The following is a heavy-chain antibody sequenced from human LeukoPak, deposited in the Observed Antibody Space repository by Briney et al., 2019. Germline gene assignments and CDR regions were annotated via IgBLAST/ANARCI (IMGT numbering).Heavy chain of an antibody. CDR3: ARDCPAYCNGGSCYYYYYMDV. J-gene: IGHJ6*03. CDR1: GGSISTSGYY. CDR2: IYYSGSA. D-gene: IGHD2-15*01. V-gene: IGHV4-39*07. Sequence: SETLSLTCTVSGGSISTSGYYWGWIRQPPGKGLEWIGSIYYSGSAYYNPSLKSRVTISVDTSKNHFSLKLSSVTAADTSVYYCARDCPAYCNGGSCYYYYYMDVWGKGTTVTVSS.